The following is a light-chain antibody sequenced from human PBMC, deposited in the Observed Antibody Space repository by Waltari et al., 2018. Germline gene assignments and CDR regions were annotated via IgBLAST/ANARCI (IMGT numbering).Light chain of an antibody. CDR3: QVWDANTDPGV. J-gene: IGLJ1*01. CDR2: YDN. V-gene: IGLV3-21*01. CDR1: NIESKS. Sequence: SYVLTQPPSVSVAPGETARITCGGNNIESKSVHWYRQRPGQAPVVVISYDNDRAAGIPERFAGSNSGNTATLTSSRVEAGDEADYYCQVWDANTDPGVFGTGTGVTVL.